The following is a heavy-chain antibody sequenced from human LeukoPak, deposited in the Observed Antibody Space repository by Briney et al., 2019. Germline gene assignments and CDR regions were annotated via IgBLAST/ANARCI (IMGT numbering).Heavy chain of an antibody. CDR2: IYSGGST. V-gene: IGHV3-53*01. D-gene: IGHD6-25*01. CDR1: GFTVSSNF. CDR3: ARVEPPAGWFDP. J-gene: IGHJ5*02. Sequence: GGSLRLSCAASGFTVSSNFMSWVRQAPGKGLEWVSVIYSGGSTYYADSVKGRFTISRDNSKNTLYLQMNSLRAEDTAVYYCARVEPPAGWFDPWGQGTLVTVSS.